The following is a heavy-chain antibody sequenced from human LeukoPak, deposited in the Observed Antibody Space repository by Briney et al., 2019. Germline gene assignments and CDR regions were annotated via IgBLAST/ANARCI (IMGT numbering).Heavy chain of an antibody. CDR1: GFTVSSNY. D-gene: IGHD3-3*02. CDR2: IYSGGST. J-gene: IGHJ6*03. V-gene: IGHV3-66*01. CDR3: ARAIYGYYMDV. Sequence: GGSLRLSCAASGFTVSSNYMNWVRQAPGKGLEWVSVIYSGGSTYYADSVKGRFTISRDNAKNSLYLQMNSLRAEDTAVYYCARAIYGYYMDVWGKGTTVTVSS.